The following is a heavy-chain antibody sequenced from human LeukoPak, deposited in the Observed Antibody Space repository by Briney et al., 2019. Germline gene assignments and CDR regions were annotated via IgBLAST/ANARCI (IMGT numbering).Heavy chain of an antibody. Sequence: GGSLRRSCAASGFTFSSYGMHWVRQAPGKGLEWVTFIRSDESNKYYADSVKGRFTISRDNSKNTLYLQMNSLRAEDTAVYYCAKDARIAVAGTPYYYYYYMDVWGKGTTVTVSS. V-gene: IGHV3-30*02. D-gene: IGHD6-19*01. CDR1: GFTFSSYG. CDR3: AKDARIAVAGTPYYYYYYMDV. J-gene: IGHJ6*03. CDR2: IRSDESNK.